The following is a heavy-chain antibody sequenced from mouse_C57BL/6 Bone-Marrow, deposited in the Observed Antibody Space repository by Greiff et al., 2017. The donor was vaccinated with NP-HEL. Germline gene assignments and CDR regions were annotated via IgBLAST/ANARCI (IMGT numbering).Heavy chain of an antibody. CDR2: ITPSSGYT. CDR1: GYTFTSYW. V-gene: IGHV1-7*01. CDR3: ARFSPSYDYDEDY. J-gene: IGHJ2*01. D-gene: IGHD2-4*01. Sequence: QVQLQQSGAELAKPGASVKLSCKASGYTFTSYWLHWVKQRPGQGLEWIGYITPSSGYTKYNQKFKDKATLTADKSSSTAYMQLSSLTYEDTAVYYCARFSPSYDYDEDYWGQGTTLTVSS.